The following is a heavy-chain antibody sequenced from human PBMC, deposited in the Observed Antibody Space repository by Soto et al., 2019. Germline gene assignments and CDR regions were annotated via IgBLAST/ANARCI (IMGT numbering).Heavy chain of an antibody. CDR3: ASPPWANSYYYGMDV. V-gene: IGHV1-8*01. CDR1: GYTFTSYD. J-gene: IGHJ6*02. CDR2: MNPNSGNT. D-gene: IGHD7-27*01. Sequence: QVQLVQSGAEVKKPGASVKVSCKASGYTFTSYDINWVRQATGQGLEWMGWMNPNSGNTGYAQKFQGRVIMTRNTSIRTAYMELSSLRSEDTAVYYCASPPWANSYYYGMDVWGQGTTVTVSS.